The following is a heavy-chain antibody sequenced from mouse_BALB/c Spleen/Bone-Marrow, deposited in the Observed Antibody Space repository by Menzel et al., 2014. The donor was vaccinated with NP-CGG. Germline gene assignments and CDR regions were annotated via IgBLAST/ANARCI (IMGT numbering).Heavy chain of an antibody. CDR1: GFNIKDTY. V-gene: IGHV14-3*02. D-gene: IGHD4-1*01. J-gene: IGHJ4*01. CDR2: IDPANGNT. CDR3: ARWEYYAMDY. Sequence: VTLKECRAELVKPGASVKLSCTASGFNIKDTYMHWVKQRPEQGLEWIGRIDPANGNTKYDPKFQGKATITADTSSNTAYLQLSSLTSEDTAVYYCARWEYYAMDYWGQGTSVTVSS.